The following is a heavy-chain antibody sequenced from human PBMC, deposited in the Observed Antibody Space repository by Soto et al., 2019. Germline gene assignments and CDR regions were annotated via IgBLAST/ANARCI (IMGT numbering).Heavy chain of an antibody. CDR2: INHSGST. Sequence: ASETLSLTCAVYGGSFSGYYWSWIRQPPGKGLEWIGEINHSGSTNYNPSLKSRVTISVDTSKNQFSLKLSSVTAADTAVYYCARGSGGGSSYYYYYMDFWGKGTTVTVSS. V-gene: IGHV4-34*01. J-gene: IGHJ6*03. D-gene: IGHD2-15*01. CDR1: GGSFSGYY. CDR3: ARGSGGGSSYYYYYMDF.